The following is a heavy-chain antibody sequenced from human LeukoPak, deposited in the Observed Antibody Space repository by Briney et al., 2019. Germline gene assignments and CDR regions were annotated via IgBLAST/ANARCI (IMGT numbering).Heavy chain of an antibody. Sequence: GGSLRLSCAAPGFTFSDHFMDWVRQAPGKGLEWVGRIRKKPNSYTTEYAASVKGRFTISRDDSKNSLYLQMNSLEAEDTGVYYCARVSAITGATDALDFWGQGAMVTVSS. D-gene: IGHD1-20*01. J-gene: IGHJ3*01. CDR1: GFTFSDHF. CDR3: ARVSAITGATDALDF. V-gene: IGHV3-72*01. CDR2: IRKKPNSYTT.